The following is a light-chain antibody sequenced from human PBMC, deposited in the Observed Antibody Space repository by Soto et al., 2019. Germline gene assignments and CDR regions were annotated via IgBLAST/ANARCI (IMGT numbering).Light chain of an antibody. CDR3: GTWDSSLSAHVV. J-gene: IGLJ2*01. V-gene: IGLV1-51*01. Sequence: QSVLTQPPSVSAAPGQKVTISCSGSSSNIGNNYVSWYQQLPGTAPKLLIYDNNQRPSGIPDRFSGSKSGTSATLGITGLQTGDEAHYYCGTWDSSLSAHVVFGGGTKVTVL. CDR2: DNN. CDR1: SSNIGNNY.